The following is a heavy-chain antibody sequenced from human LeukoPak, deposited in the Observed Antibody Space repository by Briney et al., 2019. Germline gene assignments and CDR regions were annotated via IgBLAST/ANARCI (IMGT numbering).Heavy chain of an antibody. J-gene: IGHJ3*02. CDR3: ASGKYYYDDSASVNRASRTAFHI. CDR2: VYRSGQS. CDR1: GDSTVGYY. D-gene: IGHD3-22*01. V-gene: IGHV4-59*12. Sequence: NPSETLSLTCSVSGDSTVGYYWGWIRQSPGRAPEWLAYVYRSGQSDYNSSLRGRVTVSLDRSKTQVSLRLRSLTAADTAVYYCASGKYYYDDSASVNRASRTAFHIWAQGTMVLVSS.